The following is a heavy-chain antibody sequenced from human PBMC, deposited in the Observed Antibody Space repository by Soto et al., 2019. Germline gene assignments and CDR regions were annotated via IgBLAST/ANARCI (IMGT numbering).Heavy chain of an antibody. CDR3: ARGRASGSYYLLDY. CDR2: INPNSGNI. CDR1: GDTFTTYD. J-gene: IGHJ4*02. D-gene: IGHD3-10*01. Sequence: VASVKVSCKASGDTFTTYDINWVRQATGNGLEWMGWINPNSGNIGYTQRFQGRVTMTRDTAIRTAYMEVSSLRSDDTAVYYCARGRASGSYYLLDYWGQGTLVTVSS. V-gene: IGHV1-8*01.